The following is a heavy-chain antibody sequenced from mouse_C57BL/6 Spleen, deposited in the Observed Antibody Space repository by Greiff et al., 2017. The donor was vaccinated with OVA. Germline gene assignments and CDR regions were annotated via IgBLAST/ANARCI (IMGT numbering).Heavy chain of an antibody. J-gene: IGHJ4*01. V-gene: IGHV1-69*01. CDR3: ARSRDLYAMAY. CDR2: IDPSDSYT. Sequence: QVQLQQPGAELVMPGASVKLSCKASGYTFTSYWMHWVKQRPGQGLEWIGEIDPSDSYTNYNQKFKGKSTLTVDKSSSTAYMQLSSLTSEDSAVYYCARSRDLYAMAYWGQGTSVTVSS. D-gene: IGHD3-3*01. CDR1: GYTFTSYW.